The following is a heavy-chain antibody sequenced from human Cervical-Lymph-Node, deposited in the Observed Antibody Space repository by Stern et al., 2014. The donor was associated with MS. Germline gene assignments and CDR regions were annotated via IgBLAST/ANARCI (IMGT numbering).Heavy chain of an antibody. V-gene: IGHV4-61*01. CDR3: ARFPYGDYVINDAFDI. Sequence: QLQLQESGPGLVKPSETLSLTCTVSGGSVSSGSYYWSWIRQPPGKGLEWIGYIYYSGSTNYNPSLNSRVTISVDTSKNQFSLKLSSVTAADTAVYYCARFPYGDYVINDAFDIWGQGTMVTVSS. J-gene: IGHJ3*02. CDR1: GGSVSSGSYY. D-gene: IGHD4-17*01. CDR2: IYYSGST.